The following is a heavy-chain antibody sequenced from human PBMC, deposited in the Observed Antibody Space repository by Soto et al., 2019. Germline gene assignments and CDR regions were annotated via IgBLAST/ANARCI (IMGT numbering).Heavy chain of an antibody. CDR2: INPYNGNT. V-gene: IGHV1-18*01. D-gene: IGHD1-26*01. Sequence: QVQLVQSGAEVKKPGASVKVSCKASGYTFTNYGISWVRQAPGQGLEWMGWINPYNGNTNYAQKLQGTVTMTTDTSMSKAYMELRSLSCDDSAVYYCASGGWDAYHDYWGQGTLVLVSS. CDR3: ASGGWDAYHDY. J-gene: IGHJ4*02. CDR1: GYTFTNYG.